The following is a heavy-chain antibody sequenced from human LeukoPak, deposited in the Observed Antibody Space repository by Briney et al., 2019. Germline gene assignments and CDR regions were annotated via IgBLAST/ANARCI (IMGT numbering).Heavy chain of an antibody. CDR2: INPNSGGT. V-gene: IGHV1-2*02. CDR1: GYTFTGYY. J-gene: IGHJ4*02. D-gene: IGHD3-22*01. Sequence: ASVKVSCKASGYTFTGYYMHWVRHAPGQGLEWMGGINPNSGGTNYAQKFQGRVTMTRDTSISTAYMELSRLRSDDTAVYYCARDPYYYDSSGYSDYWGQGTLVTVSS. CDR3: ARDPYYYDSSGYSDY.